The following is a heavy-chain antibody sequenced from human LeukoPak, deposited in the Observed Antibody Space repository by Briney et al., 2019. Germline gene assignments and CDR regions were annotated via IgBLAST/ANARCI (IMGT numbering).Heavy chain of an antibody. CDR3: ARVVTVDVSYYYMDV. CDR2: INHSGST. V-gene: IGHV4-34*01. D-gene: IGHD2-8*02. CDR1: GGSFSGYY. Sequence: NPSETLSLTCAVYGGSFSGYYWSWIRQPPGKGLEWLGEINHSGSTNYNPSLKSRVTISVDTSKNQFSLKPSSVTAADTAVYYCARVVTVDVSYYYMDVWGKGTTVTVSS. J-gene: IGHJ6*03.